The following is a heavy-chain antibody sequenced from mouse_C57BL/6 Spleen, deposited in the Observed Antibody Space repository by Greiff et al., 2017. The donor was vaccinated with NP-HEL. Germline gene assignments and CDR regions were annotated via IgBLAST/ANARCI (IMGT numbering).Heavy chain of an antibody. CDR3: ARDPQDYAMDY. J-gene: IGHJ4*01. V-gene: IGHV5-4*01. Sequence: EVMLVESGEGLVKPGGSLKLSCAASGFTFSSYAMSWVRQTPEKRLEWVATISDGGSYTYYPDNVKGRFTISRDNAKNNLYLQMSHLKSEDTAMYYCARDPQDYAMDYWGQGTSVTVSS. CDR2: ISDGGSYT. CDR1: GFTFSSYA.